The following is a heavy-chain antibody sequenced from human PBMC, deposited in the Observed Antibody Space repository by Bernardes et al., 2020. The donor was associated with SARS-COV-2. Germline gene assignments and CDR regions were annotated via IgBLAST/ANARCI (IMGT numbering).Heavy chain of an antibody. D-gene: IGHD1-1*01. CDR1: GYTFTMYT. Sequence: ASVEVSCKTSGYTFTMYTITWVRQAPGQGLEWMGWISTYNGDTKIAQKFEGRVSMTTDTSTKTAYMELRSLRGDDTAVYYCAKDRGSVKTGFDYWGQGSLVTVSS. CDR2: ISTYNGDT. J-gene: IGHJ4*02. CDR3: AKDRGSVKTGFDY. V-gene: IGHV1-18*04.